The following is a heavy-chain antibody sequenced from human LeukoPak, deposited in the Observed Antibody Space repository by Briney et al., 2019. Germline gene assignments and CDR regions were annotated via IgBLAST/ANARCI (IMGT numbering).Heavy chain of an antibody. CDR1: GFTFSSYS. V-gene: IGHV3-21*01. Sequence: GGSLRLSCAASGFTFSSYSMNWVRQAPGKGLEWVSSISSSSSYIYYADSVKGRFTISRDHAKNSLYLQMNSLRAEDTAVYYCARDREYCSSTSCYNWFDPWGQGTLVTVSS. J-gene: IGHJ5*02. CDR3: ARDREYCSSTSCYNWFDP. CDR2: ISSSSSYI. D-gene: IGHD2-2*01.